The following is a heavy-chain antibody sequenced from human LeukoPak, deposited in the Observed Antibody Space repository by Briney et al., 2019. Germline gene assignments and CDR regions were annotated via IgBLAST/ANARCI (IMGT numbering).Heavy chain of an antibody. J-gene: IGHJ4*02. CDR1: DDSFSSHY. D-gene: IGHD3-10*01. V-gene: IGHV4-34*01. CDR3: ARRRRYYSSGSDFDS. Sequence: SETLSLTCAVSDDSFSSHYWTWIRQPPGKGLEWIGEISHSGSTNYNPSLKSRVTISVDTSKSQFSLELTSVTAADTAVYYCARRRRYYSSGSDFDSWGQGNLVTVSS. CDR2: ISHSGST.